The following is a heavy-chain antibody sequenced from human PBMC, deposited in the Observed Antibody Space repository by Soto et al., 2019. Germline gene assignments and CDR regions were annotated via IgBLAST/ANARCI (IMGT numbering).Heavy chain of an antibody. CDR1: GFSLSNARMG. J-gene: IGHJ4*02. CDR2: IFSNDEK. Sequence: SGPTLVNPTETLTLTCTVSGFSLSNARMGVSWIRQPPGKALEWLAHIFSNDEKSYSTSLKSRLTISKDTSKSQVVLTMTNMDPVDTATYYSARIRIAAAGIRTYYFDYWGQGTLVTV. V-gene: IGHV2-26*01. D-gene: IGHD6-13*01. CDR3: ARIRIAAAGIRTYYFDY.